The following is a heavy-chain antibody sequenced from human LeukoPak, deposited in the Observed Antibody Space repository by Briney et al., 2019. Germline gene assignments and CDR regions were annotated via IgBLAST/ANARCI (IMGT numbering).Heavy chain of an antibody. D-gene: IGHD5-12*01. Sequence: SETLSLTCAVYGGSFSGYYWSWIRQPPGKGLEWIGEINHSGSTNYNPSLKSRVTISVDTSKNQFSLKLSSVTAADTAVYYCAREVATVAYNWFDPWGQGALVTVSS. CDR2: INHSGST. J-gene: IGHJ5*02. CDR3: AREVATVAYNWFDP. CDR1: GGSFSGYY. V-gene: IGHV4-34*01.